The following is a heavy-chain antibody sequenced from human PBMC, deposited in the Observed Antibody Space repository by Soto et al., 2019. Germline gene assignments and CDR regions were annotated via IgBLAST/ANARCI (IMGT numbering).Heavy chain of an antibody. J-gene: IGHJ5*02. V-gene: IGHV4-4*07. CDR1: GGSITNYY. D-gene: IGHD1-1*01. CDR3: ARDEYKDGGNNWFDP. CDR2: MNTKERT. Sequence: QVQLQQSGPGLVKASETLSLTCTVSGGSITNYYWSWIRQPAGKGLEWIGRMNTKERTNYNLSFKSRFTMSDDTSKNPYSLTLNAVTAADTAVYYCARDEYKDGGNNWFDPWGQGTLVTVSS.